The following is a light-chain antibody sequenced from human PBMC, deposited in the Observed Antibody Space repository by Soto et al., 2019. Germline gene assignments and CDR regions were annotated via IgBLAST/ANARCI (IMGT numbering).Light chain of an antibody. CDR1: QSISTY. Sequence: DGQRTQSPSSLSASVGDRVTITCRASQSISTYLIWYQQKPGKAPNLLIYATSSLQSGVPSRFSGSGSGTDFTLTISSLQPADFATHYCPPSSSTPPGPFAPRTK. CDR3: PPSSSTPPGP. V-gene: IGKV1-39*01. J-gene: IGKJ1*01. CDR2: ATS.